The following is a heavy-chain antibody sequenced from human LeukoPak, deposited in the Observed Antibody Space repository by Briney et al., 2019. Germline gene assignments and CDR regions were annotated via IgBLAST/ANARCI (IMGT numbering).Heavy chain of an antibody. Sequence: KPSETLSLTCAVRGESFSAYFWSWIRQVPGKGLEWIGEIDHRGSSNYNPPLKSRATISVDTSKNHFSLSLTSVTAADTAVYYCATRSSTLAAARCFDDWGQGTVVTVSS. D-gene: IGHD6-6*01. J-gene: IGHJ4*03. CDR2: IDHRGSS. V-gene: IGHV4-34*01. CDR3: ATRSSTLAAARCFDD. CDR1: GESFSAYF.